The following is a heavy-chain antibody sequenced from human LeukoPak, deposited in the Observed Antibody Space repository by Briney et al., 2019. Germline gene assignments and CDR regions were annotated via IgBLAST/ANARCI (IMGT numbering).Heavy chain of an antibody. J-gene: IGHJ6*03. Sequence: GASVKVSCKASGYTFTSYYMHWVRQAPGQGLEWMGIINPSGGSTSYAQKFQGRVTMTRDMSTSTVYVELSSLRSEDTAVYYCARDTPRYDILTGYYIGFARDLFMDVWGKGTTVTVSS. CDR1: GYTFTSYY. CDR2: INPSGGST. D-gene: IGHD3-9*01. CDR3: ARDTPRYDILTGYYIGFARDLFMDV. V-gene: IGHV1-46*01.